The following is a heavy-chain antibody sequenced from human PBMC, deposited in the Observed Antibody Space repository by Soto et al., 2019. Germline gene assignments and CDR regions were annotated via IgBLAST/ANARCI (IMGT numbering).Heavy chain of an antibody. V-gene: IGHV4-39*01. J-gene: IGHJ4*02. Sequence: SETLSLTCPVSGGSIRSGRSYCRWLRQPPGKGLEFIGSNYLSGNTFYNPSLKSRVTIFVDTPRNQFSLKLSSLTAADTAVYYCARHDPWGPLDYWGQGTLVTVSS. CDR3: ARHDPWGPLDY. D-gene: IGHD3-16*01. CDR2: NYLSGNT. CDR1: GGSIRSGRSY.